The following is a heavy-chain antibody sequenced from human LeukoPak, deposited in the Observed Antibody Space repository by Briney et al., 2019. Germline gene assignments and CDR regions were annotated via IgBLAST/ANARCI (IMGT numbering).Heavy chain of an antibody. J-gene: IGHJ4*02. Sequence: GGSLRLSCAASGFTFSSYTMHRVRQAPGKGLEWVAVISYDGSNKYYADSVKGRFTISGDNSKNTLYLQMNSLRAEDTAVYYCARVKGSSTFDYWGQGTLVTVSS. CDR2: ISYDGSNK. V-gene: IGHV3-30-3*01. CDR3: ARVKGSSTFDY. D-gene: IGHD2-2*01. CDR1: GFTFSSYT.